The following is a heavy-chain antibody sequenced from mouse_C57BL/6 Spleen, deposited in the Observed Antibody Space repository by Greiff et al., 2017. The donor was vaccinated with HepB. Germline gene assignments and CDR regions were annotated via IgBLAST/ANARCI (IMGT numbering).Heavy chain of an antibody. CDR1: GFTFSSYA. D-gene: IGHD3-2*02. CDR3: TRGTAQAEPYFDY. V-gene: IGHV5-9-1*02. J-gene: IGHJ2*01. Sequence: DVMLVESGEGLVKPGGSLKLSCAASGFTFSSYAMSWVRQTPEKRLEWVAYISSGGDYIYYADTVKGRFTISRDNARNTLYLQMSSLKSEDTAMYYCTRGTAQAEPYFDYWGQGTTLTVSS. CDR2: ISSGGDYI.